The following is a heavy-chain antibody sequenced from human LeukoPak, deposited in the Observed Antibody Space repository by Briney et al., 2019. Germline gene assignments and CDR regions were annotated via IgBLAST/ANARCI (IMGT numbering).Heavy chain of an antibody. CDR2: IKLDGSEK. D-gene: IGHD1-26*01. CDR1: GFTFSNYW. Sequence: GGSLRLSCAASGFTFSNYWMSWVRQAPGKGLEWVANIKLDGSEKDYVDSVKGRFTISRDNARYSLSLQMNNLRVDDTAVYYCANHFACGSTTCPSFDDWGQGTLVTVSS. CDR3: ANHFACGSTTCPSFDD. J-gene: IGHJ4*02. V-gene: IGHV3-7*01.